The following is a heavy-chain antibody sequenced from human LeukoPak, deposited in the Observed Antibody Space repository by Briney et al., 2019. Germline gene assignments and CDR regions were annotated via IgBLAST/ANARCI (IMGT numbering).Heavy chain of an antibody. D-gene: IGHD1-26*01. CDR3: ARGVGAIIPYSFDY. CDR1: GFTFGNYA. V-gene: IGHV3-30-3*01. CDR2: ISTGGDIR. Sequence: GGSLRLSCTASGFTFGNYAMHWVRQAPGRRLEWLTVISTGGDIRHYADSVRGRFIISRDNANDTLFLQISSLRPDDTGVYYCARGVGAIIPYSFDYWGQGTLVTVSS. J-gene: IGHJ4*02.